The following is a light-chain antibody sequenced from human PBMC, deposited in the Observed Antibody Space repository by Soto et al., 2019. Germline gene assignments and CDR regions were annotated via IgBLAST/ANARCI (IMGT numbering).Light chain of an antibody. Sequence: DIQMTQSPSSLSASVGDRVTITCRASLSISSFLNWYRQKPGKAPKLLIYDGSIMKSGVPSRISGRGSGTDFTLTISSLQPEDFATYYCQQSYSFPYTFGQGTKLEIK. CDR2: DGS. J-gene: IGKJ2*01. V-gene: IGKV1-39*01. CDR3: QQSYSFPYT. CDR1: LSISSF.